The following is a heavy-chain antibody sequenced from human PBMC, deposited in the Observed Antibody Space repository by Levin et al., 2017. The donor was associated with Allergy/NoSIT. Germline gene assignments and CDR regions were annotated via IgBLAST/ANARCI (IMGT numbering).Heavy chain of an antibody. CDR1: GFTFSDYY. V-gene: IGHV3-11*01. D-gene: IGHD6-19*01. CDR3: ARVSGSGWYSPFDY. CDR2: ISSSGSTI. Sequence: GESLKISCAASGFTFSDYYMSWIRQAPGKGLEWVSYISSSGSTIYYADSVKGRFTISRDNAKNSLYLQMNSLRAEDTAVYYCARVSGSGWYSPFDYWGQGTLVTVSS. J-gene: IGHJ4*02.